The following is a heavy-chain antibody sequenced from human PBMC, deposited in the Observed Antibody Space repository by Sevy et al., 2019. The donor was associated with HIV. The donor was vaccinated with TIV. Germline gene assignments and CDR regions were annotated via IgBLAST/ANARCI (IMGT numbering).Heavy chain of an antibody. D-gene: IGHD3-22*01. V-gene: IGHV3-7*04. CDR1: GFSFSSYW. CDR3: ARGNSGSFDY. CDR2: IKQDESEK. Sequence: GGSLRLSCAASGFSFSSYWMHWVRQAPGKGLEWVANIKQDESEKYYVASAKGRFTISRDNAKNSMYLQMNSLRPEDRAIYYCARGNSGSFDYWGQGTLVTVSS. J-gene: IGHJ4*02.